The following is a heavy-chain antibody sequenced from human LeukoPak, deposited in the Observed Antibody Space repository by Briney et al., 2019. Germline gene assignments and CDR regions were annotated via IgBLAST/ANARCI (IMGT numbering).Heavy chain of an antibody. D-gene: IGHD2-2*01. V-gene: IGHV3-23*01. CDR2: INDSGDST. J-gene: IGHJ5*02. Sequence: GGSLSLSCAASGFTFSTYAMSWVRQAPGKGLEGVSSINDSGDSTYYADSVKGRFTISRDNSKDTLYLLMSNLRAEDTAIFYCATAYCSSTSCPTWGQGTLVTVSS. CDR3: ATAYCSSTSCPT. CDR1: GFTFSTYA.